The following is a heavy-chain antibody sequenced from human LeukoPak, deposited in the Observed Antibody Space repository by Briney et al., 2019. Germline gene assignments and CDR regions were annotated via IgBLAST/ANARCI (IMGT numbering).Heavy chain of an antibody. D-gene: IGHD5-24*01. J-gene: IGHJ5*02. Sequence: PSETLSLTCAVYGGSFSSYYWGWIRQPPGKGLEWIGSIYYSGSTYYNPSLKSRVTISVDTSKNQFSLKLSSVTAADTAVYYCARRRSNWFDPWGQGTLVTVSS. CDR3: ARRRSNWFDP. CDR1: GGSFSSYY. CDR2: IYYSGST. V-gene: IGHV4-39*01.